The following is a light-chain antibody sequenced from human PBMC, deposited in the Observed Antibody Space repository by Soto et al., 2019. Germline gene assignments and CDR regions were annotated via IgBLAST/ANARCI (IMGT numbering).Light chain of an antibody. CDR3: AAWDDSLAGYV. CDR2: SNN. Sequence: QSVLTQPPSASGTPGQRVNISCSGSSSNIGSNTVNWYQQLPGTAPKLLMYSNNQRPSGVPDRFSGSKSGTSDSLAISGLQSEDETDYYCAAWDDSLAGYVFGTGTKVTVL. V-gene: IGLV1-44*01. CDR1: SSNIGSNT. J-gene: IGLJ1*01.